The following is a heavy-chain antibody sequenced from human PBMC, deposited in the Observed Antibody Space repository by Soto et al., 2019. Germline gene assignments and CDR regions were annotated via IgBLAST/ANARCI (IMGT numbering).Heavy chain of an antibody. CDR1: GYTFTSYG. V-gene: IGHV1-18*01. D-gene: IGHD3-22*01. J-gene: IGHJ3*02. CDR3: ARAGFYDSSGHDVFDI. Sequence: QVQLVQSGAEVKKPGASVKVSCKASGYTFTSYGISWVRQAPGQGLEWMGWISAYNGNTNYAQKLQGRVTMTTDTSTSTGYMELRSLRSDDTAVYYCARAGFYDSSGHDVFDIWGQGTMVTVSS. CDR2: ISAYNGNT.